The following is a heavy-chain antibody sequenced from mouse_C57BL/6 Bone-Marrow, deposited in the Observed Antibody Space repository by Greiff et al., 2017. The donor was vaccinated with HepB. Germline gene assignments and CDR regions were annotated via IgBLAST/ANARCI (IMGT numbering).Heavy chain of an antibody. CDR2: INPSSGYT. CDR3: TRDYYCHYCDY. CDR1: GYTFTSYW. D-gene: IGHD1-1*01. J-gene: IGHJ2*01. Sequence: QVQLQQSGAELAKPGASVKLSCKASGYTFTSYWMHWVKQRPGQGLEWIGYINPSSGYTKYNQKFKDKATLTADKSSSTAYMQRSSLTYEDSAVYYCTRDYYCHYCDYGGQGNTLTVTS. V-gene: IGHV1-7*01.